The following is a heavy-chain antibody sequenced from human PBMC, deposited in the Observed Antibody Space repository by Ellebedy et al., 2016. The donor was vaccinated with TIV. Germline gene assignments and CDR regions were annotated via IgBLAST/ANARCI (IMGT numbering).Heavy chain of an antibody. J-gene: IGHJ4*02. D-gene: IGHD3-10*01. CDR3: ATGLLPYFDY. CDR2: INAGNGNT. Sequence: AASVKVSCKASGYTFTSYAMHWVRQAPGQRLEWMGWINAGNGNTKYSQKFQGRVTITRDTSASTAYMELRSLRSDDTAVYYCATGLLPYFDYWGQGTLVTVSS. V-gene: IGHV1-3*01. CDR1: GYTFTSYA.